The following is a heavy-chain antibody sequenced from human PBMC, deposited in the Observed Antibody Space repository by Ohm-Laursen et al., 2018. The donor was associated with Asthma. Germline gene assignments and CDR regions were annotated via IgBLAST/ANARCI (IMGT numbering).Heavy chain of an antibody. CDR3: ARGSSEGLQ. CDR1: GFTFSDYF. Sequence: SLRLSCSAAGFTFSDYFMHWVRQGPGEGLVWISHIFPDGRHTNYADSVRGRFTISRDDAKNTLYLHMTGLRADDTAVYYCARGSSEGLQWGQGTLVTVSS. D-gene: IGHD6-19*01. V-gene: IGHV3-74*01. CDR2: IFPDGRHT. J-gene: IGHJ4*02.